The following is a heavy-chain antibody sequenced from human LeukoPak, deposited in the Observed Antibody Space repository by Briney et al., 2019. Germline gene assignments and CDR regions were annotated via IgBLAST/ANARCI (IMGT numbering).Heavy chain of an antibody. Sequence: PSETLSLTCSVSGGSITSYFLTWIRQPPGKGLEWIGFVSYSGSTKYSPSLIGRVTMSVDTSQNHFSLKLSSVTAADTAVYYCARDYSGYDGDYWGQGTLVTVSS. CDR2: VSYSGST. CDR1: GGSITSYF. D-gene: IGHD5-12*01. CDR3: ARDYSGYDGDY. J-gene: IGHJ4*02. V-gene: IGHV4-59*01.